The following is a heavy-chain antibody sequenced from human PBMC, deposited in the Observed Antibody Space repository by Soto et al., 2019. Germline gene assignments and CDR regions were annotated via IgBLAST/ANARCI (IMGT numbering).Heavy chain of an antibody. CDR1: GFTFSSYA. V-gene: IGHV3-23*01. Sequence: GGSLRLSCAASGFTFSSYAMSWVRQAPGKGLEWVSAISGSGGSTYYADSVKGRFTISRDNSKNTLYLQMNSLRAEDTAVYYCAKDAPLRGDYSAYFDYWGQGTLDTVSS. D-gene: IGHD4-17*01. CDR2: ISGSGGST. CDR3: AKDAPLRGDYSAYFDY. J-gene: IGHJ4*02.